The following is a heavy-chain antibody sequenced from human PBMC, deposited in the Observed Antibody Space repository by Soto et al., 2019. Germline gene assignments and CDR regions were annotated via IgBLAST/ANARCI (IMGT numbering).Heavy chain of an antibody. CDR3: TTNYYDSSGYDNWFDP. CDR1: GFTFSSYW. CDR2: INSDGSTT. Sequence: PGGSLRLSXAASGFTFSSYWMHWVRQAPGKGLVWVSRINSDGSTTNYADSVKGRCTISRDNAKNTLYLQMNSLKTEDTAVYYCTTNYYDSSGYDNWFDPWGQGTLVTVSS. J-gene: IGHJ5*02. D-gene: IGHD3-22*01. V-gene: IGHV3-74*01.